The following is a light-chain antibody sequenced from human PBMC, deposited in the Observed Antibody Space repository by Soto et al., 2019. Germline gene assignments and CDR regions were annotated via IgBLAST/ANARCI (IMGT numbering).Light chain of an antibody. Sequence: DIQMTQSPSSLSASVGDRVTITCRASQSISTYLNWYQRKPGKAPEFLIYAASSLQSGVPSRFSGSGSGTEFTLPSSSLQPEDFSTYYCPHSYSTPLTFGGGTKVEMK. CDR1: QSISTY. V-gene: IGKV1-39*01. CDR3: PHSYSTPLT. CDR2: AAS. J-gene: IGKJ4*01.